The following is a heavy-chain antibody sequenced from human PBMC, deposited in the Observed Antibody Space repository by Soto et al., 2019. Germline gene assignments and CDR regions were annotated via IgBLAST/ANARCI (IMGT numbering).Heavy chain of an antibody. Sequence: QITLKESGPTLVKPTQTLTLTCTFSGFSLRTSGVGVGWIRQPPGKALEWLALIYWHDDKRYSPSLSNRLTITKDTSKNQVVLTMTNMDPVDTTTYYCEHSARYYYLLTGQYFPRTFDFWGRGTLVTVSS. V-gene: IGHV2-5*01. CDR1: GFSLRTSGVG. CDR2: IYWHDDK. D-gene: IGHD3-9*01. CDR3: EHSARYYYLLTGQYFPRTFDF. J-gene: IGHJ4*02.